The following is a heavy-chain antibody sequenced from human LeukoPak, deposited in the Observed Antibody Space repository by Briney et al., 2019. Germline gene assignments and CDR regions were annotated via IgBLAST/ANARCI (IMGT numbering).Heavy chain of an antibody. CDR2: IWYDGSNK. CDR1: AFTFSSYG. V-gene: IGHV3-33*06. Sequence: GGSLRLSCAASAFTFSSYGIHWARHAPGKGLEWVAVIWYDGSNKYYADSVKGRFTISRDNSKNTLYLQMNSLIAADTAVYYCAKGMGQLGVYIDVWGKGTTVTVSS. J-gene: IGHJ6*03. D-gene: IGHD6-6*01. CDR3: AKGMGQLGVYIDV.